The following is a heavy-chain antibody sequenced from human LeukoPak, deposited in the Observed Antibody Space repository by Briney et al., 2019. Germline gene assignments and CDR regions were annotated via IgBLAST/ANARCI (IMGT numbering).Heavy chain of an antibody. J-gene: IGHJ4*02. CDR2: IDHSGRT. V-gene: IGHV4-34*01. CDR3: ARLAYSSGWRHFDY. D-gene: IGHD6-19*01. CDR1: GGSFSGYY. Sequence: SETLSLTCAVFGGSFSGYYWSWIRQSPGKGLEWIGEIDHSGRTNSNASLKSRVTISVDTSKNQFSLKLSSVTAADTAVYYCARLAYSSGWRHFDYWGQGTLVTVSS.